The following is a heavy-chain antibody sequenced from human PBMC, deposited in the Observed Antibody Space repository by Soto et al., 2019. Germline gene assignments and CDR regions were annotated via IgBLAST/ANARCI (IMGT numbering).Heavy chain of an antibody. V-gene: IGHV3-7*01. CDR2: INEDGTEI. Sequence: GGSLRLSCAASGFTFSSYWMHWVRQAPGKGLEWVANINEDGTEIYYVDSVKGRFTISRDNAKNSLYLQVNSLRAEDTAVYYCARAVGASTSYWGQGTVVTVSS. CDR3: ARAVGASTSY. J-gene: IGHJ4*02. D-gene: IGHD4-17*01. CDR1: GFTFSSYW.